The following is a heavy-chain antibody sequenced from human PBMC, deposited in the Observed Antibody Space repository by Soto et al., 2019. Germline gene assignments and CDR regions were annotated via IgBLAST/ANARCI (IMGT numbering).Heavy chain of an antibody. D-gene: IGHD3-10*01. CDR3: SRVVYLRGNWFDH. CDR2: IKPNTGVT. CDR1: GYTLTGYY. V-gene: IGHV1-2*07. Sequence: SVTVSCKPAGYTLTGYYMHWVRQAPGQGLEWLGWIKPNTGVTKYAHDFQGRVTMTRDTSISTTYIELSRLRSDDTAVYYSSRVVYLRGNWFDHWGQGTLVTFSS. J-gene: IGHJ5*02.